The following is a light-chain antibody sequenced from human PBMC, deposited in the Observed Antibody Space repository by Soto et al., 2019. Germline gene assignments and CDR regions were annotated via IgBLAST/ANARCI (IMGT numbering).Light chain of an antibody. CDR3: QQRGDWPGT. Sequence: EIVLTQSPVTLSLSPGERATLSCRASQSVSSYFAWYQQKPGQAPRLLIYDASTRAAGIPARFSGGGSGTDFTLTISSLAPEDSAVYYCQQRGDWPGTFGQGTKLEIK. CDR2: DAS. V-gene: IGKV3-11*01. CDR1: QSVSSY. J-gene: IGKJ2*02.